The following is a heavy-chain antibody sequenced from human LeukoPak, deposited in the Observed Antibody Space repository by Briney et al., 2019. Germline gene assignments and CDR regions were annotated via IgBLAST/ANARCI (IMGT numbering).Heavy chain of an antibody. CDR3: ARRDGYGCNIDY. D-gene: IGHD4-23*01. CDR2: IYYSGST. V-gene: IGHV4-30-4*01. CDR1: GGSISSGDYY. Sequence: SETLSLTCTVSGGSISSGDYYWSWIRQPPGKGLEWIGYIYYSGSTYYNPSLKSRVTISVDTSKNQFSLKLSSVTAADTAVYYCARRDGYGCNIDYWGQGTLVTVSS. J-gene: IGHJ4*02.